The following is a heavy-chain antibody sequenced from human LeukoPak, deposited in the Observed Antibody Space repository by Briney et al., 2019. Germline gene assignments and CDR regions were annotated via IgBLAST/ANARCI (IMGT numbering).Heavy chain of an antibody. CDR2: IYYSGST. CDR1: GGSISGFY. D-gene: IGHD1-26*01. J-gene: IGHJ5*02. CDR3: ARKGWELHNWFDP. Sequence: PSETLSLTCTVSGGSISGFYWSWIRQPPGKGLEWIGYIYYSGSTNYNPSLKSRVTISVDTSKNQFSLKLSSVTAADTAVYYCARKGWELHNWFDPWGQGTLVTVSS. V-gene: IGHV4-59*01.